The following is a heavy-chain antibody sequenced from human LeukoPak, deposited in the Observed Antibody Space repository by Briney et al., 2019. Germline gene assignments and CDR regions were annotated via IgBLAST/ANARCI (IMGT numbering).Heavy chain of an antibody. CDR2: ISTYNGDT. V-gene: IGHV1-18*01. CDR3: ARVGEGYYDSSGFDY. J-gene: IGHJ4*02. CDR1: GLSLTHDG. D-gene: IGHD3-22*01. Sequence: ASVKVSCKASGLSLTHDGISWVRQAPGQGLEWMGWISTYNGDTNYAQKLQGRVTMTTDTSTNTAYMELRSLRSDDTAVYYCARVGEGYYDSSGFDYWGQGTLVTVSS.